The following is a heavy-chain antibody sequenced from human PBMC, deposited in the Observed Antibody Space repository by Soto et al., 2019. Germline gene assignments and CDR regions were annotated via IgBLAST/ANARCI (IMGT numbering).Heavy chain of an antibody. J-gene: IGHJ4*02. D-gene: IGHD1-26*01. Sequence: QVQLVHSGAEVKKPGSSVKFSCNASVGTFSSYAISWVRQAPGQGLEWMGGIIPIFGTANYAQKCQGRVTITADESTSTAYMALSRLRSEYTAVYYCASTTIVGALDYWGQGTMVTVSS. V-gene: IGHV1-69*01. CDR1: VGTFSSYA. CDR3: ASTTIVGALDY. CDR2: IIPIFGTA.